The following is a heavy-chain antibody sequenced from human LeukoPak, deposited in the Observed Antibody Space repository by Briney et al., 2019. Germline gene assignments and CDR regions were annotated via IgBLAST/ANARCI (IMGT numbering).Heavy chain of an antibody. V-gene: IGHV3-7*04. D-gene: IGHD2-2*01. Sequence: DSVKGRFTISRDNAKNSLYLQMNSLRAEDTAVYYCAMGNLVLVPAAIFSFDYWGQGTLVTISS. CDR3: AMGNLVLVPAAIFSFDY. J-gene: IGHJ4*02.